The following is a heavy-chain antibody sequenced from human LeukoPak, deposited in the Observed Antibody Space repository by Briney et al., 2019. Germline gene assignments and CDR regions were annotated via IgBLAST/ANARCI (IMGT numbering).Heavy chain of an antibody. CDR2: IYSGGTT. Sequence: GGSLRLSCAASGLTVNSNYMNWVRQAPGKGLQWVSVIYSGGTTYYADAVKGRFTISRDNSKNTLYLQMNSLRAEDTAVYYCARALLVRNGYNYSPNYFDYWGQGTLVTVSS. V-gene: IGHV3-53*01. CDR3: ARALLVRNGYNYSPNYFDY. D-gene: IGHD5-24*01. J-gene: IGHJ4*02. CDR1: GLTVNSNY.